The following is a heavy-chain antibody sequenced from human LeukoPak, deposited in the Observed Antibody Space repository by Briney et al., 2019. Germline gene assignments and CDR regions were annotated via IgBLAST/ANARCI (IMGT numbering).Heavy chain of an antibody. CDR2: IYYSGST. Sequence: SETLSLTCTVSGGSISSSSYYWGWIRQPPGKGLEWIGSIYYSGSTYYNPSLKSRVTISVDTSKNQFSLKLSSVTAADTAVYYCARRRASVGATHYYYYYYMDVWGKGTTVTVSS. CDR3: ARRRASVGATHYYYYYYMDV. V-gene: IGHV4-39*01. J-gene: IGHJ6*03. D-gene: IGHD1-26*01. CDR1: GGSISSSSYY.